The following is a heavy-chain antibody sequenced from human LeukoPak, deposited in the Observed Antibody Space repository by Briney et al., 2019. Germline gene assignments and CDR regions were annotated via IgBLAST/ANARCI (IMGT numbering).Heavy chain of an antibody. CDR3: ARNERGDYYFDY. CDR1: GGSISSYY. V-gene: IGHV4-59*01. CDR2: IYYSGST. D-gene: IGHD3-10*01. J-gene: IGHJ4*02. Sequence: SETLSLTCTVSGGSISSYYWSWIRQPPGKGLEWIGYIYYSGSTNCNPSLKSRVTISVDTSKNQFSLKLRSVTAADTAVYYCARNERGDYYFDYWGQGTLVTDSS.